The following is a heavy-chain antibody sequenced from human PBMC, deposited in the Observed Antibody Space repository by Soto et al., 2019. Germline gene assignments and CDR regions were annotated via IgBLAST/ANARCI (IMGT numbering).Heavy chain of an antibody. CDR1: GGSISSHY. J-gene: IGHJ6*02. CDR2: IYYRGST. D-gene: IGHD4-17*01. Sequence: PSETLSLTCTVSGGSISSHYWSWVRQAPGKGLEWIGHIYYRGSTNYNPSPRSRSTISVDTSKNQFSLRADDTAVYYCGRVPLDGFYANGVDVWGQGTTVTVSS. V-gene: IGHV4-59*11. CDR3: GRVPLDGFYANGVDV.